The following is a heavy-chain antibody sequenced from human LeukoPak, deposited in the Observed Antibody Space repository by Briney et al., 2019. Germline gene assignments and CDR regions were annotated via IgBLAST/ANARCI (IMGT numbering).Heavy chain of an antibody. Sequence: GGSLRLSCAASGFTFSSYGMQWVRQAPGKGLEWVAVIWYDGSNKYYADSVKGRFTISRDNSKNTLYLQMNSLRAEDTAVYYCQTQYCSSTSCYGPYFDYWGQGTLVTVSS. J-gene: IGHJ4*02. V-gene: IGHV3-33*01. CDR3: QTQYCSSTSCYGPYFDY. CDR2: IWYDGSNK. D-gene: IGHD2-2*01. CDR1: GFTFSSYG.